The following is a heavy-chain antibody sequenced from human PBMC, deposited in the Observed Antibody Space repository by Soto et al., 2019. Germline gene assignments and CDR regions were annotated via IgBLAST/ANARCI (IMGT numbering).Heavy chain of an antibody. CDR1: GDSVNSGGYY. J-gene: IGHJ4*02. V-gene: IGHV4-31*03. CDR3: ATGAAWIQLSEY. D-gene: IGHD5-18*01. Sequence: SETLSLTCTVSGDSVNSGGYYCSLILQHPGKGLEWLGYVYYTGSTYYNPSLKSRVMISLDTSRNHFSLNLSSVTAADTAVYYCATGAAWIQLSEYWGQGIPVTVSS. CDR2: VYYTGST.